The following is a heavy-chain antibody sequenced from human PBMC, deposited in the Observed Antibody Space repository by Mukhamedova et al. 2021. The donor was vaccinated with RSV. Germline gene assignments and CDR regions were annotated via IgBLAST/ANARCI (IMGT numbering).Heavy chain of an antibody. Sequence: SMNWVRQAPGKGLEWVSSISSSSSYIYYADSVKGRFTISRDNAKNSLYLQMNSLRAEDTAVYYCATNIVSPFDYWCQGTLVTVSS. CDR3: ATNIVSPFDY. D-gene: IGHD2/OR15-2a*01. CDR1: S. CDR2: ISSSSSYI. V-gene: IGHV3-21*01. J-gene: IGHJ4*02.